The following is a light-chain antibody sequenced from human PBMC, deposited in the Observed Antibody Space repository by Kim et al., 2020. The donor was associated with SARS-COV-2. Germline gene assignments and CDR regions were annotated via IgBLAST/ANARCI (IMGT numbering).Light chain of an antibody. CDR3: KSRDSSGKVV. Sequence: SSELTQDPTVSVALGQTVRITCQGDSLRTYYASWYQQKPGQAPLLVIYGNNNRPSGIPDRFSGSSSGNTASLTITGDQAGDEADYYCKSRDSSGKVVFGG. CDR1: SLRTYY. V-gene: IGLV3-19*01. J-gene: IGLJ2*01. CDR2: GNN.